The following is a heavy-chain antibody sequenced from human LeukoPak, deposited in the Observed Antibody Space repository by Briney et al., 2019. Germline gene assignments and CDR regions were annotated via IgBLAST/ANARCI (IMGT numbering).Heavy chain of an antibody. J-gene: IGHJ5*02. CDR1: GFTFNNYA. V-gene: IGHV3-23*01. D-gene: IGHD2/OR15-2a*01. Sequence: GGSLRLSCAPPGFTFNNYAMAWVRQAPGKGLEWVSSISASGGHTYYADSVKGRFTISRDNSKNTLYLQMNSLRAEDTAVYYCAKREGHCDSTTCYKWLDPWGQGTLVTVSS. CDR3: AKREGHCDSTTCYKWLDP. CDR2: ISASGGHT.